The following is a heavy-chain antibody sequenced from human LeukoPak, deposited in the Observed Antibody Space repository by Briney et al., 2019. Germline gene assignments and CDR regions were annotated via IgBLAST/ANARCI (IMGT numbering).Heavy chain of an antibody. Sequence: GGSLRLSCSASGFTFTSYSMNWVRQAPGKGLEWVANINQIGSEKFYVDSVKGRFTISRDNTKKSLYLQMNSLRAEDTAVYYCAELGITMIGGVWGKGTTVTISS. CDR2: INQIGSEK. CDR1: GFTFTSYS. CDR3: AELGITMIGGV. V-gene: IGHV3-7*01. J-gene: IGHJ6*04. D-gene: IGHD3-10*02.